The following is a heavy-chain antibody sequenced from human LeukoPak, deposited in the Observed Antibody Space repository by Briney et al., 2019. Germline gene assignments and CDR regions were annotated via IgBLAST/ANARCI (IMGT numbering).Heavy chain of an antibody. Sequence: EASVKVSCRASGGTFSSYAIGWVRQAPGQGLEWMGGIIPIFGTANYAQKFQGRVTITADESTSTAYMELSSLRSEDTAVYYCARARVGVPAAIRYHYYYYYMDVWGKGTTVTVSS. D-gene: IGHD2-2*01. CDR3: ARARVGVPAAIRYHYYYYYMDV. CDR2: IIPIFGTA. J-gene: IGHJ6*03. V-gene: IGHV1-69*13. CDR1: GGTFSSYA.